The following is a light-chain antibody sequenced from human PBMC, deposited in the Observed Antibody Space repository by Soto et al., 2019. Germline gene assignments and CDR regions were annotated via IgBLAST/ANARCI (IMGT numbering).Light chain of an antibody. V-gene: IGLV2-11*01. Sequence: QSALAQPRSVSGSPGQSVTISCTGTSRDVGGYDYVSWYQQHPGKAPKLMIYDVTKRPSGVPDRFSGSKSGNTASLTISGLQAEDEADYFCSSYAGSYTYDFGVGTKVTVL. CDR2: DVT. CDR3: SSYAGSYTYD. J-gene: IGLJ1*01. CDR1: SRDVGGYDY.